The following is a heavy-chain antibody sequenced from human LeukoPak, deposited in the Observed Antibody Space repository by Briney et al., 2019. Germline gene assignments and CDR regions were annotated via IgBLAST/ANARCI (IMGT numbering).Heavy chain of an antibody. Sequence: SVKVSCKASGYTFTSYAISWVRQAPGQGLEWMGGIIPIFGTANYAQKFQGRVAITADESTSTAYMELSSLRSEDTAVYYCARDSVYSSSWYSGAFDIWGQGTMVTVSS. CDR3: ARDSVYSSSWYSGAFDI. V-gene: IGHV1-69*13. CDR1: GYTFTSYA. J-gene: IGHJ3*02. D-gene: IGHD6-13*01. CDR2: IIPIFGTA.